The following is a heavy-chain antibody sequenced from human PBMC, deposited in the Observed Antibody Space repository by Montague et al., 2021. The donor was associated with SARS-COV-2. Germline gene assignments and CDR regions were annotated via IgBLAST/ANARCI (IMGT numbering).Heavy chain of an antibody. CDR3: ARGARQGYGFRLGSFDY. CDR1: GGSFSGHY. CDR2: INHSRST. Sequence: SETLSLTCAVYGGSFSGHYWNWIRQPPGKGLEWIGEINHSRSTNNNPSLKSRVTMSVDTSKNQFSLKLSSVTAADTAVYYCARGARQGYGFRLGSFDYWGQGTLVTVSS. J-gene: IGHJ4*02. D-gene: IGHD3-10*01. V-gene: IGHV4-34*01.